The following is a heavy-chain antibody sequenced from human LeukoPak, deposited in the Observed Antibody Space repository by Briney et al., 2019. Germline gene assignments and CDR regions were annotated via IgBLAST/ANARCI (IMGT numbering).Heavy chain of an antibody. Sequence: GGSLRLSCAASGFTFTTYWMSWVRQAPGKGLEWVANIKQDGTERYYVDSVKGRFTISRDNAKNSLYLQMNSLRAEDTAVYYCARDLYYDSSGYYTPLTKNFDHWGQGTLVTVSS. V-gene: IGHV3-7*01. CDR2: IKQDGTER. D-gene: IGHD3-22*01. J-gene: IGHJ4*02. CDR3: ARDLYYDSSGYYTPLTKNFDH. CDR1: GFTFTTYW.